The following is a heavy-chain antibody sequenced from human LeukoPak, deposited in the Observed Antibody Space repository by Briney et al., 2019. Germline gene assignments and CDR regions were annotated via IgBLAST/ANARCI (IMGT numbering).Heavy chain of an antibody. CDR3: ARLDGSVAAGNY. Sequence: ASVKVSCKASGYTFTTNDINWVRQATGQGLEWMGWLNPNSGNTDYAQKFQGRLTFTRNTSISTAYMELSSLRSEDTAVYYCARLDGSVAAGNYWGQGTLVTVSS. CDR1: GYTFTTND. D-gene: IGHD6-19*01. CDR2: LNPNSGNT. V-gene: IGHV1-8*03. J-gene: IGHJ4*02.